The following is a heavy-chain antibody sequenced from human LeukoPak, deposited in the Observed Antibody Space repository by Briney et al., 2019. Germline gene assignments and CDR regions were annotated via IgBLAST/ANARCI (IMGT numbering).Heavy chain of an antibody. V-gene: IGHV1-2*02. CDR3: ARDPGEMATIGQYYYYMDV. Sequence: ASVKVSCKASGYTFTGYYMHWVRQAPGQGLEWMEWINPNSGGTNYAQKFQGRVTMTRDTSISTAYMELSRLRSDDTAVYYCARDPGEMATIGQYYYYMDVWGKGTTVTISS. D-gene: IGHD5-24*01. CDR1: GYTFTGYY. CDR2: INPNSGGT. J-gene: IGHJ6*03.